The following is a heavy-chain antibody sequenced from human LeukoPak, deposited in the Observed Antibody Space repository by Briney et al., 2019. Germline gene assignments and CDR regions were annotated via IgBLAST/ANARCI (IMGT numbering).Heavy chain of an antibody. CDR1: GGSISSSSYY. Sequence: SETLSLTCTVSGGSISSSSYYWGWVRQPPGKGLEWIGSIYYSGSTYYNPSLKSRVTISEDTSKNQFSLKLSSVTAADTAVYYCARDGRNHVGNNWFDPWGQGTLVTVSS. J-gene: IGHJ5*02. D-gene: IGHD1-14*01. CDR2: IYYSGST. V-gene: IGHV4-39*07. CDR3: ARDGRNHVGNNWFDP.